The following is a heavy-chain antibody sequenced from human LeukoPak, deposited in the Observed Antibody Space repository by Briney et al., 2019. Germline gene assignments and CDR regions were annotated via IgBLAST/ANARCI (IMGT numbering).Heavy chain of an antibody. CDR3: ARSGYNWNDVIFFDY. D-gene: IGHD1-1*01. CDR2: ICSSSSSI. CDR1: GFTFSGYT. J-gene: IGHJ4*02. Sequence: GGSLRLSCAASGFTFSGYTMNWVRQAPGKGLEWVSSICSSSSSIYYADSVKGRFTISRDNANNSLYLQMNSLRAEDTAVYYCARSGYNWNDVIFFDYWGQGILVTVSS. V-gene: IGHV3-21*01.